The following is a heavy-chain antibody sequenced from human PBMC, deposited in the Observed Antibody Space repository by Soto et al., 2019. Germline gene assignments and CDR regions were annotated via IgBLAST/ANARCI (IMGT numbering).Heavy chain of an antibody. D-gene: IGHD6-6*01. Sequence: PSETLSLTCTVSGESMTSTNHYWGWIRQPPGKGLEWVATIFHSGTTYYNPSLMSRVSISVDTSKNQFSLRLSSVTAADTAFYYCARVLAARASRDFDYWGQGTLVTVSS. CDR1: GESMTSTNHY. CDR3: ARVLAARASRDFDY. V-gene: IGHV4-39*01. CDR2: IFHSGTT. J-gene: IGHJ4*02.